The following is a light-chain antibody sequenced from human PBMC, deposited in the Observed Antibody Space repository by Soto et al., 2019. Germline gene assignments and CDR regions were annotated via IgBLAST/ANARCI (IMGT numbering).Light chain of an antibody. CDR1: SSDIGAYNY. CDR2: DVS. CDR3: SSYTSNTTPYV. Sequence: QSALTQPASVSGSPGQSITISCTGTSSDIGAYNYVSWYQQHPGKAPKLMVFDVSDRPSGVSSRFSGSKSGNTASLTISGLQADDEADYYCSSYTSNTTPYVFGSGTKLTVL. J-gene: IGLJ1*01. V-gene: IGLV2-14*01.